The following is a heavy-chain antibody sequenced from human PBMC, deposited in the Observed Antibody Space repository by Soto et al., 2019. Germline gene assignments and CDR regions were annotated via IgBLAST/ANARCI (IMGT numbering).Heavy chain of an antibody. CDR3: AKDNCISTSCYLLYNWFDP. D-gene: IGHD2-2*01. V-gene: IGHV3-30*18. Sequence: QVQLVESGGGVVQPGRSLRLSCAASGFTFSSYGMHWVRQAPGKGLEWVAVISYGGSNKYYADSVKGRFTISRDNSKNTLYLQMNNLRAEDTAVYYCAKDNCISTSCYLLYNWFDPWGQGTLVTVSS. CDR1: GFTFSSYG. CDR2: ISYGGSNK. J-gene: IGHJ5*02.